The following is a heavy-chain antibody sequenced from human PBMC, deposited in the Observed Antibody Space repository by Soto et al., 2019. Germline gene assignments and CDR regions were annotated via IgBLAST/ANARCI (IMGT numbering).Heavy chain of an antibody. D-gene: IGHD3-22*01. V-gene: IGHV1-18*01. CDR2: ISAFNGNT. CDR1: GYSFTNYG. J-gene: IGHJ3*02. CDR3: GTGVAKRSYHSDSSGYDAFDI. Sequence: ASVKVSCKASGYSFTNYGVTWVRQAPGQGLEWMGWISAFNGNTNYAQKFQGWVTMTRDTSISTAYMELSRLRSDDTAVYYCGTGVAKRSYHSDSSGYDAFDIWGQGTMVTVSS.